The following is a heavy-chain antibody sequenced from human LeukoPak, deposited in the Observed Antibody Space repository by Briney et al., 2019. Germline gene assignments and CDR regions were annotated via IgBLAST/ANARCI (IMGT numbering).Heavy chain of an antibody. Sequence: GGSLRLSCSASGFTFSSYAMHWVRQAPGKGLEYVSAISSNGGSTYYADSVKGRFTISRDNSKDTLYLQMSSLRAEDTAVYYCVKDHGYSSSWYFPYWGQGTLVTVSS. CDR3: VKDHGYSSSWYFPY. CDR1: GFTFSSYA. CDR2: ISSNGGST. V-gene: IGHV3-64D*06. J-gene: IGHJ4*02. D-gene: IGHD6-13*01.